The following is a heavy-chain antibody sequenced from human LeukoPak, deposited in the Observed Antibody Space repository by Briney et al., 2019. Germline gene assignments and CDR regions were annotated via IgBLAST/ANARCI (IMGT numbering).Heavy chain of an antibody. CDR1: GYSISSGYH. J-gene: IGHJ4*02. Sequence: SETLSLTCAVSGYSISSGYHWGWIRQSPGKGLEWIGFMYHSGSTYYDPSLKSRVTISVDTSKNQFSLKLSSVTAADTAVYYCARRIVSSSSGLDYWGQGTLVTVSS. CDR2: MYHSGST. V-gene: IGHV4-38-2*01. D-gene: IGHD6-6*01. CDR3: ARRIVSSSSGLDY.